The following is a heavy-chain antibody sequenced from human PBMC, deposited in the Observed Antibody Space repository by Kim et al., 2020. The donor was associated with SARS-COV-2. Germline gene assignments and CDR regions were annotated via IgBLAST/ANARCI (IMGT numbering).Heavy chain of an antibody. D-gene: IGHD3-22*01. V-gene: IGHV4-59*13. CDR3: AKGDGMGSLHDYYDSSGYPHC. Sequence: SETLSLTCTVSGGSISSYYWSWIRQPPGKGLEWIGYIYYSGNTNYNPSLKSRVTISVDTSKNQFSLKLSSVTAADTAVYNCAKGDGMGSLHDYYDSSGYPHCWGQGTLVTVSS. CDR1: GGSISSYY. J-gene: IGHJ4*02. CDR2: IYYSGNT.